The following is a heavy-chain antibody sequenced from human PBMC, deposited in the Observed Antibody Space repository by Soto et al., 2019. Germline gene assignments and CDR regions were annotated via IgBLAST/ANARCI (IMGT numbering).Heavy chain of an antibody. CDR1: GGSFSGYY. J-gene: IGHJ5*02. CDR3: ARVRDWFDP. CDR2: IDHSGYT. Sequence: QVQLQQWGAGVLKPSETLSLTCAVYGGSFSGYYWYWIRQPPGKGLEWIGEIDHSGYTNYNPSLKSRVTISVDTSKNQFSLRLTSVTAADTAVYYCARVRDWFDPWGQGTLVTVSS. V-gene: IGHV4-34*01. D-gene: IGHD3-3*01.